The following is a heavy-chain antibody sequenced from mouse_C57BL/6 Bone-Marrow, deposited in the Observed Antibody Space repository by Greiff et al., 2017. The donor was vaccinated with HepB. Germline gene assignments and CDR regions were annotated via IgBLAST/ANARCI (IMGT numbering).Heavy chain of an antibody. CDR3: ARALYGVGYDY. CDR1: GYTFTSYG. D-gene: IGHD1-1*01. CDR2: IYPRSGNT. V-gene: IGHV1-81*01. Sequence: VQLQESGAELARPGASVKLSCKASGYTFTSYGISWVKQRTGQGLEWIGEIYPRSGNTYYNEKFKGKATLTADKSSSTAYMELRGLTSEDSAVYFGARALYGVGYDYWGQGTPLPVS. J-gene: IGHJ2*01.